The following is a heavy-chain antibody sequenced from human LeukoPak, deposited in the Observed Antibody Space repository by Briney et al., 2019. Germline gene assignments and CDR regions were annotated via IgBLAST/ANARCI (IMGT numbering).Heavy chain of an antibody. V-gene: IGHV3-66*01. J-gene: IGHJ3*02. CDR3: ARDRATGFSDALDI. CDR1: GFTVSTNY. CDR2: LYSDGST. D-gene: IGHD2/OR15-2a*01. Sequence: GGSLRLSCAASGFTVSTNYMNWVRQAPGKGLEWVSVLYSDGSTYYADSVKGRFTISRDNSKNTLSLQMNSLRAEDTAVYYCARDRATGFSDALDIWGQGTMVTVSS.